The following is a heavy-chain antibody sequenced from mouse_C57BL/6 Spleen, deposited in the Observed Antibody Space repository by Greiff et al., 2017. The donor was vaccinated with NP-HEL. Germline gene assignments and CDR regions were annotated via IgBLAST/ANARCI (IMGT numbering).Heavy chain of an antibody. V-gene: IGHV1-55*01. CDR3: ARRLHYQYYFDY. CDR2: IYPGSGST. J-gene: IGHJ2*01. CDR1: GYTFTSYW. Sequence: QVQLQQSGAELVKPGASVKMSCKASGYTFTSYWITWVKQRPGQGLEWIGDIYPGSGSTNYNEKFKSKATLTVDTSSSTAYMQLSSLTSEDSAVYYCARRLHYQYYFDYWGQGTTLTVSS. D-gene: IGHD5-5*01.